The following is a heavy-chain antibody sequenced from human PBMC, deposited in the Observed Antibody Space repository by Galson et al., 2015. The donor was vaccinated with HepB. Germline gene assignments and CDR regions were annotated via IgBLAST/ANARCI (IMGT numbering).Heavy chain of an antibody. V-gene: IGHV1-69*02. CDR2: IIPILGIA. D-gene: IGHD2-15*01. J-gene: IGHJ6*02. CDR1: GGTFSSYT. CDR3: ARVSYCSGGSCYLSYYYYGMDV. Sequence: SVKVSCKASGGTFSSYTISWVRQAPGQGLEWMGRIIPILGIANYAQKFQGRVTITADKSTSTAYMELSSLRSEDTAVYYCARVSYCSGGSCYLSYYYYGMDVWGQGTTVTVSS.